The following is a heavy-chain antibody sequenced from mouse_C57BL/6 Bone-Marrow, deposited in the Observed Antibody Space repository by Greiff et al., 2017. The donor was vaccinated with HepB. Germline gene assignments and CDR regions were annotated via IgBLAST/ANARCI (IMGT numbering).Heavy chain of an antibody. V-gene: IGHV1-81*01. D-gene: IGHD2-3*01. Sequence: VQLQQSGAELARPGASVKLSCKASGYTFTSYGISWVKQRTGQGLEWIGEIYPRSGNTYYNEKFKGKATLTADNSSSTAYMELRSLTSEDSAVYFCALDGYPAYYAMDYWGQGTSVTVSS. CDR2: IYPRSGNT. CDR3: ALDGYPAYYAMDY. J-gene: IGHJ4*01. CDR1: GYTFTSYG.